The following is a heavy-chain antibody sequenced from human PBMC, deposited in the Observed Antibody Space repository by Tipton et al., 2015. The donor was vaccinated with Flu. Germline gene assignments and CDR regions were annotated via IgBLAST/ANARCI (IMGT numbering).Heavy chain of an antibody. CDR1: GGSISSYY. V-gene: IGHV4-59*01. J-gene: IGHJ3*02. CDR2: IYYSGST. D-gene: IGHD3-10*01. Sequence: GLVKPSETLSLTCTVSGGSISSYYWSWIRQPPGKGLEWIGYIYYSGSTNYNPSLKSRVTISVDTSKNQFSLKLSSVTAADTAVYYCARDYGFGELLGAFDIWGQGTMVTVSS. CDR3: ARDYGFGELLGAFDI.